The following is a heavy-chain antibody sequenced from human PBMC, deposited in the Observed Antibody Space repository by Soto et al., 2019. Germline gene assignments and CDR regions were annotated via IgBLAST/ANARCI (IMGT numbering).Heavy chain of an antibody. V-gene: IGHV4-30-2*01. D-gene: IGHD3-10*01. CDR2: IYHSGTT. Sequence: SETLSLTCAVSGDSTTSGGYSWNWIRQPPGKGLEWIGYIYHSGTTYYNPSLKSRVTISLDTSNNQFSLELNSVTAADTAMYYCARSEGMGVTTFDYWGQGTLVTVSS. J-gene: IGHJ4*02. CDR1: GDSTTSGGYS. CDR3: ARSEGMGVTTFDY.